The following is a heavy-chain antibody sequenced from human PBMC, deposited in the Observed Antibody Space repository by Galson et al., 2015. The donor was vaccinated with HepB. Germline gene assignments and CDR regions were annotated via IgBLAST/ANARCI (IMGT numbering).Heavy chain of an antibody. V-gene: IGHV3-74*01. D-gene: IGHD3-10*01. Sequence: SLRLSCAVSGFTFSSHWMHWVRQAPGEGLVWVSRISSDGDSTSYADSVKGRVTISRDNAKNTLYLQMNSLRADDTAVYYCGRGIRFPGIGVDLWGQGTLVAVSS. CDR1: GFTFSSHW. CDR3: GRGIRFPGIGVDL. J-gene: IGHJ4*02. CDR2: ISSDGDST.